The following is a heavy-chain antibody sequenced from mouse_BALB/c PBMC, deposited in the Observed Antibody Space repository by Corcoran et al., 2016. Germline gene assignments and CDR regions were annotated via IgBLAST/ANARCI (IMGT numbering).Heavy chain of an antibody. J-gene: IGHJ3*01. V-gene: IGHV9-3-1*01. CDR1: GYTFTNYG. D-gene: IGHD1-2*01. CDR2: INTYTGEP. CDR3: ARRATTATAWFAY. Sequence: QIQLVQSGPEPKKPGETVKISCKASGYTFTNYGMNWVKQAPGKGLKWMGWINTYTGEPTYADDFKGRFAFSLETSASTAYLQINNLKNEDTATYFCARRATTATAWFAYWGQGTLVTVSA.